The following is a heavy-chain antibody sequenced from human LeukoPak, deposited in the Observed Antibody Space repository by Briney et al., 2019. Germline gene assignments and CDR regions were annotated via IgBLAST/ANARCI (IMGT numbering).Heavy chain of an antibody. J-gene: IGHJ4*02. CDR1: GFTFSSYG. Sequence: GGSLRLSCAASGFTFSSYGMHWVRQAPGKGLEWVAFIQFDGSHIFYTDSVRGRFTISRDNSKNTLYLQMSSLRAEDTAVFNCAKTSDQFFHSKLDYGGQGPLVTVSS. CDR2: IQFDGSHI. D-gene: IGHD2-2*01. V-gene: IGHV3-30*02. CDR3: AKTSDQFFHSKLDY.